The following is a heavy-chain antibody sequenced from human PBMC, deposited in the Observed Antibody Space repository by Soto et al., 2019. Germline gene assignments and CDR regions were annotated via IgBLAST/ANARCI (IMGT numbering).Heavy chain of an antibody. Sequence: GASVKVSCKASGYTFTSYGISWVRQAPGQGLEWMGWISAYNGNTNYAQKLQGRVTMTTDTSTSTAYMELRSLRSDDTAVYYCARTEWGAFEGMGAFDIWGQGTMVTVSS. CDR2: ISAYNGNT. D-gene: IGHD1-26*01. J-gene: IGHJ3*02. V-gene: IGHV1-18*01. CDR3: ARTEWGAFEGMGAFDI. CDR1: GYTFTSYG.